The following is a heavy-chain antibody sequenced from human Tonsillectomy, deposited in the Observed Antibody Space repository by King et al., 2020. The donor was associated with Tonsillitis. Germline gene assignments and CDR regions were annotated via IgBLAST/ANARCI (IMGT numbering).Heavy chain of an antibody. J-gene: IGHJ3*02. V-gene: IGHV3-30*03. Sequence: QLVQSGGGVGQPGGSLRLPCAASGLPFRSYGMHWVRPPPGKGWNGWAFISCVGSGKYYADSVNGRFTISRDNSNNTLYLQMNSLRAEDTALDSCATAPVLLWFGDYPGAFDIWGQGTMVTVSS. D-gene: IGHD3-10*01. CDR2: ISCVGSGK. CDR1: GLPFRSYG. CDR3: ATAPVLLWFGDYPGAFDI.